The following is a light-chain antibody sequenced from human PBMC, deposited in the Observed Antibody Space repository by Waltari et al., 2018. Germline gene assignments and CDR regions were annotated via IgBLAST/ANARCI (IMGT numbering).Light chain of an antibody. CDR3: SSYAGSNNLV. J-gene: IGLJ1*01. Sequence: QSALTQPPSASGSPGQSVTISCTGTRSAIGGYKYVSWYRQHPGKGPKLLIYEVSKRPSGVPNRFSGSKSGNTASLTVSGLQAEDEADYYCSSYAGSNNLVFGTGTKVTVL. V-gene: IGLV2-8*01. CDR2: EVS. CDR1: RSAIGGYKY.